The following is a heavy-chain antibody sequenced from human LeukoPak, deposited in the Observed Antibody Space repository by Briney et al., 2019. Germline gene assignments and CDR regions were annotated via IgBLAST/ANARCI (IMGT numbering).Heavy chain of an antibody. CDR1: GFTFSSYC. V-gene: IGHV3-30*03. Sequence: PGGSLRLSCAASGFTFSSYCMHWVRQAPGKGLEWVAVISYDGSNKYYADSVKGRFTISRDNSKNTLYLQMNSLRAEDTAVYYCAYTQGGSGWVLGYYGMDVWGQGTTVTVS. CDR2: ISYDGSNK. CDR3: AYTQGGSGWVLGYYGMDV. D-gene: IGHD6-19*01. J-gene: IGHJ6*02.